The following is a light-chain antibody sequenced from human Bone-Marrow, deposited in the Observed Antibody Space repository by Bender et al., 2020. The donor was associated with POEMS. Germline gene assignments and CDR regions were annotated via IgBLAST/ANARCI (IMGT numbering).Light chain of an antibody. CDR2: EGG. CDR1: TTDVGSYNI. Sequence: QSALTQPASVSGSPGQSITISCAGTTTDVGSYNIVSWYQQHPGKAPKLIIYEGGKRPSGVSNRFSGSKSGDTASLTISGLQAEDETDYYYCSYVGGVVFGGRAKVTV. V-gene: IGLV2-23*01. J-gene: IGLJ3*02. CDR3: CSYVGGVV.